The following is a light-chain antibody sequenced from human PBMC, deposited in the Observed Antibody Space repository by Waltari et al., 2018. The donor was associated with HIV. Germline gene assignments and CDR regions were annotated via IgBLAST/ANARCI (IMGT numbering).Light chain of an antibody. CDR3: LAWDTNLGGWV. Sequence: LTQPPSMSTVSGQTAPVTCTADNNTLEHQGPAWGQHRQGHPPKLLSHRNNNRPSGVSERFSASRAGDTTFLTISGLQSEDEADYFCLAWDTNLGGWVFGGGTHLTV. V-gene: IGLV10-54*04. CDR1: NNTLEHQG. CDR2: RNN. J-gene: IGLJ3*02.